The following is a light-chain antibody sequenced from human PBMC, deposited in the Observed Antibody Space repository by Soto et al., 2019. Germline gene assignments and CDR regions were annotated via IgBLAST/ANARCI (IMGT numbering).Light chain of an antibody. CDR2: GAS. CDR3: QQYKNWPPIT. V-gene: IGKV3-15*01. Sequence: EIVMTQSPATLSVSPGEGATLSCRASQSLSSSLAWYQQKPGQAPRLLIYGASTRATGIPVRFSGSGSGTEFTLTISSLQSEDFAVYYCQQYKNWPPITFGQGTRLEIK. CDR1: QSLSSS. J-gene: IGKJ5*01.